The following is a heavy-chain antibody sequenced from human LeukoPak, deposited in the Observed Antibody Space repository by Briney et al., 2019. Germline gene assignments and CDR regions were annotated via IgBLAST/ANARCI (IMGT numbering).Heavy chain of an antibody. D-gene: IGHD2-2*01. CDR3: ASSIVYCSSTSCYFN. V-gene: IGHV1-2*02. CDR1: GYTFTGYY. CDR2: INPNSGGT. J-gene: IGHJ4*02. Sequence: ASVKVSCKASGYTFTGYYMHWVRQAPGQRLEWMGWINPNSGGTNYAQKFQGRVTMTRDTSISTAYMELSRLRSDDTAVYYCASSIVYCSSTSCYFNWGQGTLVSVSS.